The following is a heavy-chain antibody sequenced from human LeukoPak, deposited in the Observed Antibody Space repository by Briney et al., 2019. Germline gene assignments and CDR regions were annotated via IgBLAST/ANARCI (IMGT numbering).Heavy chain of an antibody. Sequence: GGSLRLSCAASRFTFSSYGMHWVRQTPGKGLEWVAFIRHDGSYQQYIDSVKGRFTVSRDNSKDTVYLQMNSLRTEDTAVYYCAKNRDSSDYPRDFDYWGQGTLVTVSS. CDR2: IRHDGSYQ. J-gene: IGHJ4*02. D-gene: IGHD3-22*01. CDR1: RFTFSSYG. V-gene: IGHV3-30*02. CDR3: AKNRDSSDYPRDFDY.